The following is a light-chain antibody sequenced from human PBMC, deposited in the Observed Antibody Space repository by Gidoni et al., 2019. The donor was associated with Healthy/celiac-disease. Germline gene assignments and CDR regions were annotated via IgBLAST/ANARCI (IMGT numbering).Light chain of an antibody. J-gene: IGKJ1*01. V-gene: IGKV2-30*02. CDR1: QSLVHRDGNHY. CDR3: MQGTHWPWT. Sequence: DVVMTQSPPSLSVTLGQPASISCRSSQSLVHRDGNHYLNWFQQRPGHSPRRLIYKVSNGDAGVPDRISSGGSGADFTLKIRRVEAEDVGVYYWMQGTHWPWTFGQGTRVEIK. CDR2: KVS.